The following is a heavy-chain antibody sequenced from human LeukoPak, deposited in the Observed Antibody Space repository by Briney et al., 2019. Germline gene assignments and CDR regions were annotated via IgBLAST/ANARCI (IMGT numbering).Heavy chain of an antibody. CDR2: ISYDGSNK. V-gene: IGHV3-30*04. CDR3: AKDDYGNPGS. J-gene: IGHJ4*02. Sequence: PGGSLRLSCAASGFTVSSYAMHWARQAPGKGLEWVAVISYDGSNKYYADSAKGRFTISRDNSKNTLSLEMNSLRVEDTAVYYCAKDDYGNPGSWGQGTLVTVSS. D-gene: IGHD4-17*01. CDR1: GFTVSSYA.